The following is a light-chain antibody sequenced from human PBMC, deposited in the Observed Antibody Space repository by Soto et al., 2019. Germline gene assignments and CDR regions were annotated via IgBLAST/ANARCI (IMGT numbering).Light chain of an antibody. CDR1: QSVLYSSNNKNY. Sequence: DAVMTQSPDSLAASLGERATINCKSSQSVLYSSNNKNYLAWYQQKPGQTPRLIIYGASGRADGIPHRFSGSGFGTDFTLTISKVEPEDFAVYYCQQYGTPRSVTFGQGTRLEIK. CDR2: GAS. CDR3: QQYGTPRSVT. J-gene: IGKJ5*01. V-gene: IGKV4-1*01.